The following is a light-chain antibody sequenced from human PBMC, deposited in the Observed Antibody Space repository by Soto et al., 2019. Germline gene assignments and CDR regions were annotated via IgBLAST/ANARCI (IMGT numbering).Light chain of an antibody. CDR3: QQYGSLVT. Sequence: IVLTQSPGTLSLSPGERATLSCRASQSVSSTYLAWYQQKPGRAPRLLIDGASSRATGIPDRFSGSGSGTDFPLTISRLEPEDLAVYYCQQYGSLVTFGQGTKVEIK. J-gene: IGKJ1*01. CDR2: GAS. CDR1: QSVSSTY. V-gene: IGKV3-20*01.